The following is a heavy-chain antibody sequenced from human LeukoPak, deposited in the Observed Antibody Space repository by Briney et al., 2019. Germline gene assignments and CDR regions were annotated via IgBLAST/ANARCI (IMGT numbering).Heavy chain of an antibody. J-gene: IGHJ4*02. CDR2: ISSSSSYI. V-gene: IGHV3-21*01. D-gene: IGHD4-17*01. CDR1: GFTFSSYA. CDR3: VKGVYGDYGLDY. Sequence: GGSLRLSCAASGFTFSSYAMHWVRQAPGKGLEWVSSISSSSSYIYYADSVKGRFTISRDNAKNSLYLQMNSLRAEDTAVYYCVKGVYGDYGLDYWGQGTLVTVSS.